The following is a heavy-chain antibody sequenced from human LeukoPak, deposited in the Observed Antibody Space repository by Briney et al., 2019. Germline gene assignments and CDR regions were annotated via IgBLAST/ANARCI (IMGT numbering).Heavy chain of an antibody. CDR3: AKDRGQDIVVVPAAPIDY. Sequence: GGSLRLSCAASGLTFSSYAMSWVRQAPGKGLEWVSAISGSGGSTYNADSVKGRFTISRDNSKNTLYLQMNSLRAEDTAVYYCAKDRGQDIVVVPAAPIDYWGQGTLVTVSS. CDR1: GLTFSSYA. J-gene: IGHJ4*02. D-gene: IGHD2-2*01. CDR2: ISGSGGST. V-gene: IGHV3-23*01.